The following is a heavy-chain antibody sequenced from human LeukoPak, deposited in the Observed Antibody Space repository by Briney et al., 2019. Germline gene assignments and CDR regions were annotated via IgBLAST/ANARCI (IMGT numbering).Heavy chain of an antibody. CDR1: GGSISSYY. D-gene: IGHD5-24*01. J-gene: IGHJ6*02. Sequence: SETLSLTCTVSGGSISSYYWSWMRQPPGKGLEWIGYIYYSGSTNYNPSLKSRVTISVDTSKNQFSLKLSSVTAADTAVYYCARDGDGYNPYYYGMDVWGQGTTVTVSS. CDR2: IYYSGST. V-gene: IGHV4-59*01. CDR3: ARDGDGYNPYYYGMDV.